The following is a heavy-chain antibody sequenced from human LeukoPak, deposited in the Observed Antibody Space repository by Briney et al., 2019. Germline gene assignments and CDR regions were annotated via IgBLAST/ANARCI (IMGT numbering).Heavy chain of an antibody. Sequence: SETLSLTCTVSGGSVSSYSWSWIRQPPGKGLEWIGYIYYSGSTNYNPSLKSRVTMSVDTSKNQFSLKLSSVTAADTAVYYCATITAGGREYYFDYWGQGTLVTVSS. J-gene: IGHJ4*02. V-gene: IGHV4-59*02. CDR3: ATITAGGREYYFDY. CDR2: IYYSGST. CDR1: GGSVSSYS. D-gene: IGHD1-14*01.